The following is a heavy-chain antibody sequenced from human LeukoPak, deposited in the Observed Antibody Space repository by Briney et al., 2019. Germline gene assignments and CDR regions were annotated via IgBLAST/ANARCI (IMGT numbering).Heavy chain of an antibody. Sequence: PSETLSLTCAVYGGSFSGYYWSWIRQPPGKGLEWIGEINHSGSTNYNPSLKSRVTISVDTPKNQFSLKLSSVTAAGTGVYYCATGQILYGSHYWGLGTLVTVSS. CDR2: INHSGST. D-gene: IGHD3-10*01. CDR1: GGSFSGYY. V-gene: IGHV4-34*01. CDR3: ATGQILYGSHY. J-gene: IGHJ4*02.